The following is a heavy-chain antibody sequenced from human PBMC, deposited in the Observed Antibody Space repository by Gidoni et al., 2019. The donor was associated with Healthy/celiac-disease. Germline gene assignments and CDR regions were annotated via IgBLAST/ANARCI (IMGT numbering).Heavy chain of an antibody. CDR1: GFTFSSYA. CDR3: AKWPIYVSKVAFDI. Sequence: EVQLLESGGGWVQPGGSLRISCPASGFTFSSYALGWVRQAPGKGLEWFSAISGSGGSTYYADSVKGRFTISRDNSKNTLYRQMNILRAEDTALYYCAKWPIYVSKVAFDIWGQGTMVTVSS. CDR2: ISGSGGST. D-gene: IGHD3-22*01. V-gene: IGHV3-23*01. J-gene: IGHJ3*02.